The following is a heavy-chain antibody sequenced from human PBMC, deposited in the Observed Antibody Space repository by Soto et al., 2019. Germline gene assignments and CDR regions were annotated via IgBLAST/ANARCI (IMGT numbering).Heavy chain of an antibody. CDR2: IYPVGFDT. V-gene: IGHV5-51*01. CDR1: GYRFTAFW. CDR3: ARVSWAFVDPFHFDS. J-gene: IGHJ4*02. D-gene: IGHD3-3*02. Sequence: PLQSLKISCKGSGYRFTAFWVGCVCQKLGKGLEWMGIIYPVGFDTRYSPFFQGEVTISVDNTISTAYLQWSSLKASDTAMYYFARVSWAFVDPFHFDSWGQGTLVTVSS.